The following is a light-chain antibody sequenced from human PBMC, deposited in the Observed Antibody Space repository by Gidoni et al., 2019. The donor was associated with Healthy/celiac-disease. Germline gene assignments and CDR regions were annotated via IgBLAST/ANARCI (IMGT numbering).Light chain of an antibody. V-gene: IGKV3-15*01. J-gene: IGKJ4*01. CDR2: GAS. CDR3: QQYNNWPLWLT. Sequence: EIVMTQSPATLSVSPGERATLSCRASQSVSSNLAWYQQKPGQAPRLLIYGASTRATGIPARFSGSESGTEFTLTISSLQSEDFAVYYCQQYNNWPLWLTFGGGTKVEIK. CDR1: QSVSSN.